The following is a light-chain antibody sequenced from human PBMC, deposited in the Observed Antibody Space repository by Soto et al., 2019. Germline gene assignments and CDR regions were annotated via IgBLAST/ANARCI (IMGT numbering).Light chain of an antibody. J-gene: IGLJ1*01. Sequence: QSVLNQPTSVSGSPGQSITISCTGNHNDIGTYDYVSWYQQHPGRAPRLLIHGVTTRPSGISGRFSASKSGLTASLTISGLQPEDVADYYCSSFSSLRIYVF. CDR3: SSFSSLRIYV. CDR1: HNDIGTYDY. V-gene: IGLV2-14*03. CDR2: GVT.